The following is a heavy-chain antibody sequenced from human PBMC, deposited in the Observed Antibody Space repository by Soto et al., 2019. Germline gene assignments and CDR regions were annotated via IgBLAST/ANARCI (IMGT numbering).Heavy chain of an antibody. D-gene: IGHD1-26*01. J-gene: IGHJ4*02. CDR1: GFTFSSYA. V-gene: IGHV3-23*01. CDR3: ARRGSGSYYDY. CDR2: ISGSGGSM. Sequence: EVQLLESGGGLVQPGGSLRLSCAASGFTFSSYAMRWVRQAPGKGLEWVSAISGSGGSMYYADSVKGRFTISRDNSKNTLYLQMNSRGAEETAVYYCARRGSGSYYDYWGQGTLVTVSS.